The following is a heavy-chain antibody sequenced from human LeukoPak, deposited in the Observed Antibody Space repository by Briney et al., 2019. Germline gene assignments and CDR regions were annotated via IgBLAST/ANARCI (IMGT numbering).Heavy chain of an antibody. CDR3: AKEPQSSYLYYYGMDV. V-gene: IGHV3-30*18. Sequence: GGSLRLSCAASGFTFSSFGMHWVRQAPGKGLEWVAVISYDGSNKYYVDSVKGRFTISRDNSKNTLYLQMNSLRAEDTAVYYCAKEPQSSYLYYYGMDVWGQGTTVTVSS. J-gene: IGHJ6*02. CDR2: ISYDGSNK. CDR1: GFTFSSFG.